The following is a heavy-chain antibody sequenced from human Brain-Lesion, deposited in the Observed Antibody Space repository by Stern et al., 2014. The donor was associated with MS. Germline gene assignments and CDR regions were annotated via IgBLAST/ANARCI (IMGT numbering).Heavy chain of an antibody. D-gene: IGHD2-2*01. Sequence: VQLVESGPGLVKPSQTLSLTCTVSGGSISSDNYYWTWIRQHPGQGLEWIGHIYYSGTTYYNPSLKSRVSITVDTSKNLFSRRLSSVTAADTAVYYCARDHFTTSLDVWGHGTTVTVS. CDR2: IYYSGTT. V-gene: IGHV4-31*03. CDR3: ARDHFTTSLDV. CDR1: GGSISSDNYY. J-gene: IGHJ6*02.